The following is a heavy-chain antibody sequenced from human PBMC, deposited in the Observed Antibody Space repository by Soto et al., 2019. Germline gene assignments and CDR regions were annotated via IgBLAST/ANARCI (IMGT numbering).Heavy chain of an antibody. CDR1: GGSISSGDYY. CDR2: IYYSGST. Sequence: SETLSLTCTVSGGSISSGDYYWSWIRQPPGKGLEWIGYIYYSGSTYYNPSLKSRVTISVATSKNQFSLKLSSVTAADTAVYYCARNLYDFWSGYWSWGQGTLVTVSS. CDR3: ARNLYDFWSGYWS. V-gene: IGHV4-30-4*01. D-gene: IGHD3-3*01. J-gene: IGHJ4*02.